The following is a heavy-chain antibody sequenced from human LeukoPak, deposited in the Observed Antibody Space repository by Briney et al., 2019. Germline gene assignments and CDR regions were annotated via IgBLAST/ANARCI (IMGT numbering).Heavy chain of an antibody. Sequence: PGGSLRLSCSASGFTFTSYSMHWVRQAPGKGLEYVSAINDNGGSTYYGDSVKGRFTISRDNSKNTLYLQMSSLRGDDTAIYYCVSRTSSGWYDFWGQGTPVIVSS. CDR1: GFTFTSYS. D-gene: IGHD6-19*01. CDR2: INDNGGST. J-gene: IGHJ5*01. V-gene: IGHV3-64D*09. CDR3: VSRTSSGWYDF.